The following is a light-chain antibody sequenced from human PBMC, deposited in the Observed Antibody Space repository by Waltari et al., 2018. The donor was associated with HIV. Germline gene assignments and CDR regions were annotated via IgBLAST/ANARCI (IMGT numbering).Light chain of an antibody. Sequence: QSVLTQPPSESGTPGQRVTISCSGASSNIGRNTVNWFQLLPGTAPKLLIYTDNQRPSGVPDRFSGSKSGTSASLAISGLQSEDEADYFCAAWDDSLNGLWVFGGGTKLTVL. V-gene: IGLV1-44*01. J-gene: IGLJ3*02. CDR3: AAWDDSLNGLWV. CDR2: TDN. CDR1: SSNIGRNT.